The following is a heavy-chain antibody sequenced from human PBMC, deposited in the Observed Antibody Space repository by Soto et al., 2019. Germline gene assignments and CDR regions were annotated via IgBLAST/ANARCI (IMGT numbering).Heavy chain of an antibody. CDR1: GGSISSSSYY. D-gene: IGHD3-10*01. V-gene: IGHV4-39*01. CDR3: ARHGSGLERRPIYYYYYYMDV. J-gene: IGHJ6*03. CDR2: IYYSGST. Sequence: SETLSLTCTVSGGSISSSSYYWGWIRQPPGKGLEWIGSIYYSGSTYYNPSLKSRVTISVDTSKNQFSLKLSSVTAADTAVYYCARHGSGLERRPIYYYYYYMDVWGKGTTVTVSS.